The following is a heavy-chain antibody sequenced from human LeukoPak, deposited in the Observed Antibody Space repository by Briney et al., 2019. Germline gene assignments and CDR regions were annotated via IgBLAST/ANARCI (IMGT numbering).Heavy chain of an antibody. CDR3: ARATYYYGSGSYPLHYFDY. CDR2: IYYSGST. Sequence: PSQTLSLTCTVSGGSISSGDYYWSWIRQPPGKGLEWIGYIYYSGSTYYNPSLKSRVTISVDTSKNQFSLKLSSVTAADTAVYYWARATYYYGSGSYPLHYFDYWGQGTLVTVSS. V-gene: IGHV4-30-4*01. CDR1: GGSISSGDYY. D-gene: IGHD3-10*01. J-gene: IGHJ4*02.